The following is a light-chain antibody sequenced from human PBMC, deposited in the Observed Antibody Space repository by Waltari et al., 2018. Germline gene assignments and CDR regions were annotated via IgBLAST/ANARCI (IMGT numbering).Light chain of an antibody. CDR2: WAS. J-gene: IGKJ4*01. Sequence: DIAMTQSPDSLAVSLGERATINCKSSQTVLYSSNNKNYLAWYQKKSGQPPKLLISWASARESGVPDRFRGSGSGTDFTLTISSLQAEDVAVYFCQQYYSNSLTFGGGTRVEIK. CDR1: QTVLYSSNNKNY. CDR3: QQYYSNSLT. V-gene: IGKV4-1*01.